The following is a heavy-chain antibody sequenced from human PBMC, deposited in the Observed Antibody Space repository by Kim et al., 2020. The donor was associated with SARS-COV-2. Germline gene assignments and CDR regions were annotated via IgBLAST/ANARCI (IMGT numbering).Heavy chain of an antibody. J-gene: IGHJ6*02. CDR1: GYAFRSYF. Sequence: ASVKVSCKTSGYAFRSYFIHWVRQAPGQGLELMGIIDPNGGSTTYPRKAQGRVTMTRDTSTITVYMELSSLRSEDTAVYYCARAPIIFTRPMDVWGQGTT. CDR2: IDPNGGST. D-gene: IGHD3-9*01. CDR3: ARAPIIFTRPMDV. V-gene: IGHV1-46*01.